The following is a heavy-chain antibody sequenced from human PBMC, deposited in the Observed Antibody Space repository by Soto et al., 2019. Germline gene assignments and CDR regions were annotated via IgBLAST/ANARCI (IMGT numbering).Heavy chain of an antibody. CDR2: INSDGSST. Sequence: EVQLVESGGGLVQPGGSLRLSCAASGFTFSSYWMHWVRQAPGKGLVWVSRINSDGSSTSYADSVKGRFTISRDNAENTLYLQMNGPRAEDTAVDYCARVYCSGGSGYHLDYWGQGTLVTVSS. V-gene: IGHV3-74*01. J-gene: IGHJ4*02. CDR3: ARVYCSGGSGYHLDY. D-gene: IGHD2-15*01. CDR1: GFTFSSYW.